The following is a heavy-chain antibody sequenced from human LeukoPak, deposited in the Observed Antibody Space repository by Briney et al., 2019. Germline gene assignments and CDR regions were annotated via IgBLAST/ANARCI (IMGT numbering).Heavy chain of an antibody. CDR3: ARDLSGSSYGLGY. Sequence: GGSLRLSCAASGFTFSSFLMHWVRQAPGKGLEWVSLINTAGTSTLYADSVKGRFTVSRDNAKNTVYLQMSSLRDEDTAVYYCARDLSGSSYGLGYWGQGTLVTASS. J-gene: IGHJ4*02. CDR2: INTAGTST. D-gene: IGHD5-18*01. V-gene: IGHV3-74*01. CDR1: GFTFSSFL.